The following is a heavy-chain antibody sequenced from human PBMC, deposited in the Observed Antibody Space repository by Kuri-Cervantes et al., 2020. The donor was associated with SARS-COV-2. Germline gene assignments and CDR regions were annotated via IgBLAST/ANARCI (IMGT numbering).Heavy chain of an antibody. D-gene: IGHD6-13*01. V-gene: IGHV3-23*01. Sequence: GGSLRLSCAASGFTFSSYAMSWVRQAPGKGLEWVSAISGSGGSTYYADSVKGRFTISRDNSKNTLYLQMNSLRAEDTAVYYCAKGGIGYSSSWYNYWGQGTLVTVSS. CDR1: GFTFSSYA. CDR3: AKGGIGYSSSWYNY. CDR2: ISGSGGST. J-gene: IGHJ4*02.